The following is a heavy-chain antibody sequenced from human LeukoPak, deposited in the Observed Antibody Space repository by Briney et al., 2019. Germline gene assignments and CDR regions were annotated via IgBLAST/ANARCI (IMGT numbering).Heavy chain of an antibody. Sequence: SETLSLTCTVSGGSISSYYWSWIRQPPGKGLEWIGYIYTSGSTNYNPSLTSRVTISVDTSKNQFSLKLSSVTAADTAVYYCARHIPAAAGLYYYYYMDVWGKGTTVTVSS. CDR1: GGSISSYY. CDR3: ARHIPAAAGLYYYYYMDV. J-gene: IGHJ6*03. V-gene: IGHV4-4*09. D-gene: IGHD6-13*01. CDR2: IYTSGST.